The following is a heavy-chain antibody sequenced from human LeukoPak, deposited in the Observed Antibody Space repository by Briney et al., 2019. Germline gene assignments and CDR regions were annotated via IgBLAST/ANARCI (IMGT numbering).Heavy chain of an antibody. J-gene: IGHJ4*02. CDR2: IYENGGTT. Sequence: SGGSLRLSCVGSGFTFRSHAMSWVRQAPEKGLEFVSGIYENGGTTYYADSVKGRFSISRDNSKNTLYLQMNSLRAEDTAVYYCASRPKGLNFYDSSGYYNYWGQGTLVTVSS. CDR1: GFTFRSHA. D-gene: IGHD3-22*01. V-gene: IGHV3-23*01. CDR3: ASRPKGLNFYDSSGYYNY.